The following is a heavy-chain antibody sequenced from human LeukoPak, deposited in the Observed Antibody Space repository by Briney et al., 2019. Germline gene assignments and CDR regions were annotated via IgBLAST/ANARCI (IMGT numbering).Heavy chain of an antibody. Sequence: SETLSLTCTVSGGSISSYYWSWIRQPPGKGLEWIGYIYDSGSTNYNPSLKSRVTISVDTSKNQFSLKLRSVTAADTAVYYCARVSGYCSSTSCYDFDYWGQGTLVTVSS. V-gene: IGHV4-59*01. J-gene: IGHJ4*02. CDR3: ARVSGYCSSTSCYDFDY. CDR1: GGSISSYY. CDR2: IYDSGST. D-gene: IGHD2-2*01.